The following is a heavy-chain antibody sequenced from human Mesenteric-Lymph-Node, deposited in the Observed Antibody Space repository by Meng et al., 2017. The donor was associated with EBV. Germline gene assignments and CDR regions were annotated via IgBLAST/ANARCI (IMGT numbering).Heavy chain of an antibody. D-gene: IGHD3-22*01. CDR1: GFTFSSYA. CDR3: ARVQGHYRDY. Sequence: VEWVGSGGGVVQPGRSLRLSCAASGFTFSSYAMSWVRQAPGKGLEWVSAISGSGGSTYYADSVKGRFTISRDNFKNTLSLQMESLRAEDTAVYYCARVQGHYRDYWGQGTLVTVSS. V-gene: IGHV3-23*04. J-gene: IGHJ4*02. CDR2: ISGSGGST.